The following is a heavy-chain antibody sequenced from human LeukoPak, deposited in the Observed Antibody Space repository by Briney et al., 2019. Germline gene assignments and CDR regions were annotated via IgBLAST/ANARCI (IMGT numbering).Heavy chain of an antibody. CDR2: INWNGGST. Sequence: TGGSLRLSCAASGFTFDDYGMSWVRQAPGKGLEWVSGINWNGGSTGYADSVKGRFTISRDNAKNSLYLQMNSLRAEDTALYYCARGLGYCSSTSCFSGDYWGQGTLVTVSS. D-gene: IGHD2-2*01. CDR3: ARGLGYCSSTSCFSGDY. J-gene: IGHJ4*02. CDR1: GFTFDDYG. V-gene: IGHV3-20*04.